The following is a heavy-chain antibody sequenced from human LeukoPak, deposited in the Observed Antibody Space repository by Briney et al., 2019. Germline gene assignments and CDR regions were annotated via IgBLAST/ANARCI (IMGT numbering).Heavy chain of an antibody. Sequence: ASVKVSCKASGGTFSSYAISWVRQAPGQGLEWMGGIIPIFGTANYAQKFQGRVTITTDESTSTAYMELSSLRSEDTAVYYCARGDPVVPATIPHDAFDIWGQGTMVTVSS. J-gene: IGHJ3*02. CDR2: IIPIFGTA. V-gene: IGHV1-69*05. D-gene: IGHD2-2*02. CDR1: GGTFSSYA. CDR3: ARGDPVVPATIPHDAFDI.